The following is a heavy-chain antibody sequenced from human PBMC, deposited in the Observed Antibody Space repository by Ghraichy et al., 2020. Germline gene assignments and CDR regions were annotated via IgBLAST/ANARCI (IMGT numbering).Heavy chain of an antibody. CDR2: IYPRDFDT. J-gene: IGHJ6*02. V-gene: IGHV5-51*01. Sequence: GESLNISCKGSGYSFTSYWIGWVRQMPGKGLEWMGIIYPRDFDTRYSPSFQGHVTISADKSITTAYLQWSSLKASDTATYYCARLIAYSNQIIPQGGMDVWGPGTTVTVSS. D-gene: IGHD4-11*01. CDR1: GYSFTSYW. CDR3: ARLIAYSNQIIPQGGMDV.